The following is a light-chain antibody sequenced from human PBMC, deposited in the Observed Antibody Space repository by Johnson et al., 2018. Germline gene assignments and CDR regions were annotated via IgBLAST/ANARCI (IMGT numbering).Light chain of an antibody. CDR1: SSNIGNNY. CDR2: ENN. J-gene: IGLJ1*01. CDR3: GTWDSSLSAGNV. Sequence: QSVLTQPPSVSAAPGQKVTISCSGSSSNIGNNYVSWYQQLPGTAPKLLIYENNKRPSGIPDRFSGSKSGTSATLGITGLQTGDEADYYCGTWDSSLSAGNVLVTGTEVSCL. V-gene: IGLV1-51*02.